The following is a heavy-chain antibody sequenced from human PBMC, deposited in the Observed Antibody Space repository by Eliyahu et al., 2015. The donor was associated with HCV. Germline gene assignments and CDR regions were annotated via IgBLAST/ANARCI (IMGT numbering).Heavy chain of an antibody. Sequence: EVQLVESGGGLVKPGGSLRLSCAASGFTFSSYSMNWVRQAPGKGLEGVSSXISSSSSYIYYADSVKGRFTISRDNAKNSLYLQMNSLRAEDTAVYYCAREIYSSSSSSWFDPWGQGTLVTVSS. J-gene: IGHJ5*02. CDR3: AREIYSSSSSSWFDP. D-gene: IGHD6-6*01. CDR2: ISSSSSYI. CDR1: GFTFSSYS. V-gene: IGHV3-21*01.